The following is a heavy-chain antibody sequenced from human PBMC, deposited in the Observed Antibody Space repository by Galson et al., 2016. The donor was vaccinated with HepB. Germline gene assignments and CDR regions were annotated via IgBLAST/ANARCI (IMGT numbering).Heavy chain of an antibody. D-gene: IGHD1-1*01. CDR3: ARVNWKYAAYYFDY. Sequence: SLRLSCAASGFSLRNHALHWARQAPGKGLEWVAVISSDGGNKYYGDSVKGRFTISRDESKNTIYPHMNSLRGEDSAVYYCARVNWKYAAYYFDYWGQGTQVTVSS. V-gene: IGHV3-30-3*01. CDR2: ISSDGGNK. CDR1: GFSLRNHA. J-gene: IGHJ4*02.